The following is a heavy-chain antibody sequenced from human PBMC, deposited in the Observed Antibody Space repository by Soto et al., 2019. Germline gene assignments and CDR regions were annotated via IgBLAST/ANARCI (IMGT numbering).Heavy chain of an antibody. CDR3: ARKVEHTGFGY. V-gene: IGHV4-59*01. CDR2: IYYSGST. CDR1: GGSIRSYY. J-gene: IGHJ4*02. Sequence: LSLTWTVSGGSIRSYYWSWIRQPPGKGLEWIGYIYYSGSTNYNPSLKSRVTISVDTSKDQFSLKLSSVTAADTAVYYCARKVEHTGFGYWGQGTLVTVSS.